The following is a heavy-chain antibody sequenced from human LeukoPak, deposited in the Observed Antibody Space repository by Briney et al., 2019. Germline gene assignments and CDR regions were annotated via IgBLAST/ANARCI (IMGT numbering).Heavy chain of an antibody. CDR3: ARGHPGDYYDSSGYYSDY. Sequence: ASVKVSCKASGYTFTSYGISWVRQAPGQGLEWMGWISAYNGNTNYAQKLQGRVTMTTDTSTSTSYMELRSLRFDDTAVYYCARGHPGDYYDSSGYYSDYWGQGTLVTVSS. J-gene: IGHJ4*02. CDR2: ISAYNGNT. V-gene: IGHV1-18*01. D-gene: IGHD3-22*01. CDR1: GYTFTSYG.